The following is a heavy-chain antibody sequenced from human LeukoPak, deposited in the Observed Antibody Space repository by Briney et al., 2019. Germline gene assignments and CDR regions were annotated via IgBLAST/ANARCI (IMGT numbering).Heavy chain of an antibody. CDR1: GFTFSSYA. CDR2: ISGSGGST. CDR3: AKTPIAAAGLHYYYYYYMDV. D-gene: IGHD6-13*01. Sequence: GGSLRLSCAASGFTFSSYAMNWVRQAPGKGLEWVSAISGSGGSTYYADSVKGRFTISRDNSKNTLYLQMNSLRAEDTAVYYCAKTPIAAAGLHYYYYYYMDVWGKGTTVTVSS. J-gene: IGHJ6*03. V-gene: IGHV3-23*01.